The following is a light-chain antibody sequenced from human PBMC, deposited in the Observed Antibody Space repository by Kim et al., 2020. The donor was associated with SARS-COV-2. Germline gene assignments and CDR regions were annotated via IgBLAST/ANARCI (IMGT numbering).Light chain of an antibody. CDR1: SSNIGSNF. Sequence: GQRVPISCSGTSSNIGSNFVCWYQQLPGTAPKVLIYKNKQRPSGVPDRLSGSKSGTSASLAISGLRSEDEADYFCAAWDDSLNSYVFGTGTKVTVL. J-gene: IGLJ1*01. CDR2: KNK. CDR3: AAWDDSLNSYV. V-gene: IGLV1-47*01.